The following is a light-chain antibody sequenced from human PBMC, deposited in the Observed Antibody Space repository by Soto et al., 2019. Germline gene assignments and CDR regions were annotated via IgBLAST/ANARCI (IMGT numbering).Light chain of an antibody. Sequence: VLTQSPGTLSLSPGERATLSCRASQSVTNYLVWYQQKAGQAPRLLIYGASSRAPGIPDRFSGSGSGTDFTLTIHRLGPEDSAVYYCQQFDTSPYTFGQGTKLEIK. J-gene: IGKJ2*01. CDR1: QSVTNY. CDR3: QQFDTSPYT. CDR2: GAS. V-gene: IGKV3-20*01.